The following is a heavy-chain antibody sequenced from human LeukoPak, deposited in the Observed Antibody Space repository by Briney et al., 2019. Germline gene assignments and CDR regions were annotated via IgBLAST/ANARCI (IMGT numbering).Heavy chain of an antibody. V-gene: IGHV3-66*01. D-gene: IGHD3-22*01. CDR1: GFTVSSNY. J-gene: IGHJ4*02. Sequence: GGSLRLSCAASGFTVSSNYMSWVRQAPGKGLEWVSVIYSGGSTYYADSVKGRFTISRDNSKNTLYLQMNSLRAEDTAVYYCARERRSSGTLPPYYFDYWGQGTLVTVSS. CDR3: ARERRSSGTLPPYYFDY. CDR2: IYSGGST.